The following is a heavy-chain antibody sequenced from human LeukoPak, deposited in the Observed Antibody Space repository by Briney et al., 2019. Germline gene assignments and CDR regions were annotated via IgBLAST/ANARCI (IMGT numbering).Heavy chain of an antibody. Sequence: GGSLRLSCAASGFTFSSYAMSWVRQAPGKGLEWVSAISGSGGSTYYADSVKGRITISRDNSKNTLYLQMNSLRAEDTAVYYCARAVVPARGNWFDPWGQGTLVTVSS. CDR2: ISGSGGST. D-gene: IGHD2-2*01. V-gene: IGHV3-23*01. CDR3: ARAVVPARGNWFDP. J-gene: IGHJ5*02. CDR1: GFTFSSYA.